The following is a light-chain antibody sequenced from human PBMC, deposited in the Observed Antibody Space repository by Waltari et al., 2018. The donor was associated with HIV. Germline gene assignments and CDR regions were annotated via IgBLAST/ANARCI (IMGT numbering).Light chain of an antibody. Sequence: ELVLTQSPGTLPLSPGERATLSCRASQRVNANFFAWYQHRPGQAPRLLIYGASTRPRGIPDRFSGSGSGTDFTLTISRLEPEDFAVYYCHQYGNSPSTFGQGTTLDIK. CDR3: HQYGNSPST. CDR2: GAS. V-gene: IGKV3-20*01. CDR1: QRVNANF. J-gene: IGKJ2*01.